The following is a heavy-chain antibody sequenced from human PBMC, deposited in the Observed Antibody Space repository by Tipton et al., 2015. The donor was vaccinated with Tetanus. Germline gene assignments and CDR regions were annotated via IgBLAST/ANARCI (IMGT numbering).Heavy chain of an antibody. J-gene: IGHJ6*02. CDR2: IYHSGAT. V-gene: IGHV4-61*01. CDR1: GGSVSGSSHY. CDR3: ARKWDIVAVSAANYYGLDV. D-gene: IGHD2-2*01. Sequence: TLSLTCSVSGGSVSGSSHYWSWIRQPPGKQLEWIGYIYHSGATNYNPSLKSRLTISFGTSKNQFSLNLKSVTAEDTAVYYCARKWDIVAVSAANYYGLDVWGQGTTVTVSS.